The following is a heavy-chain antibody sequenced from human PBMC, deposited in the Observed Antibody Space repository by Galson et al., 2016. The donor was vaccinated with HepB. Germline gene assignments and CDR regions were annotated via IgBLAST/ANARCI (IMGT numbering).Heavy chain of an antibody. CDR1: GFIFSSYG. V-gene: IGHV3-33*01. Sequence: SLRLSCAASGFIFSSYGMHWVRQAPGKGLEWVAVIWYDGSNKYYGDSVKGRFTISRDNSKNTLYLQMNSLRAEDTAAYYCARDRGNYYGSEDDAFDTWGQGTMVTVSS. CDR2: IWYDGSNK. CDR3: ARDRGNYYGSEDDAFDT. D-gene: IGHD3-10*01. J-gene: IGHJ3*02.